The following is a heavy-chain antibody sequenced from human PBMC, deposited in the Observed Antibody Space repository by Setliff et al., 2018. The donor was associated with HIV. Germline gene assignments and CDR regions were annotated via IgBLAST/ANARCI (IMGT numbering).Heavy chain of an antibody. CDR1: GYSISSGYY. CDR2: IYHSGST. D-gene: IGHD3-3*01. CDR3: ARGLMSYNFWGGRNDYHYMDV. V-gene: IGHV4-38-2*01. Sequence: SETLSLTCAVSGYSISSGYYWGWILQPPGKGLEWIGSIYHSGSTSYNPSLKSRVTISVDTSKNQFSLQLKSVTAADTAVYYCARGLMSYNFWGGRNDYHYMDVWGKGTTVTGSS. J-gene: IGHJ6*03.